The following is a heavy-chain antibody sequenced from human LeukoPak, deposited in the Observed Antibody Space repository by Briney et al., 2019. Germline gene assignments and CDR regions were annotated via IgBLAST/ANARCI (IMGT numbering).Heavy chain of an antibody. V-gene: IGHV3-21*01. CDR2: ISSSSSYI. J-gene: IGHJ6*03. Sequence: PGGSLRLSCAASGFTFSSYSMNWVRQAPGKGLEWVSSISSSSSYIYYADSVEGRFTISRDNAKNSLYLQMNSLRAEDTAVYYCARAGYSSSWYTGIHYYYYYMDVWGKGTTVTFPS. CDR3: ARAGYSSSWYTGIHYYYYYMDV. D-gene: IGHD6-13*01. CDR1: GFTFSSYS.